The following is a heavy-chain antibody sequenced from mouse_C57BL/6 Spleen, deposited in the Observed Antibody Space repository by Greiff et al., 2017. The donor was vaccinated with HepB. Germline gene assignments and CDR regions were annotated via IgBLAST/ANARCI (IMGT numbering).Heavy chain of an antibody. CDR3: ARAGYYSILYYFDY. V-gene: IGHV1-50*01. CDR1: GYTFTSYW. Sequence: QVQLQQPGAELVKPGASVKLSCKASGYTFTSYWMQWVKQRPGQGLEWIGEIDPSDSYTNYNQKFKGKATLTVDTSSSTAYMQLSSLTSEDSAVYYCARAGYYSILYYFDYWGQGTTLTVSS. D-gene: IGHD2-5*01. CDR2: IDPSDSYT. J-gene: IGHJ2*01.